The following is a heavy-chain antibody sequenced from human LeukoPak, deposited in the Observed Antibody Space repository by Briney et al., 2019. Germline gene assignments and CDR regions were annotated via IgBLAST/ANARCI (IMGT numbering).Heavy chain of an antibody. CDR2: IGTAGDT. Sequence: GGSLRLSCAASGFTFSSYDMHWVRQATGKGLEWASAIGTAGDTYYPGSVKGRFTISRENAKNSLYLQMNSLRAEDTAVYYCARVTHYDFWSGSLDVWGQGTTVTVSS. V-gene: IGHV3-13*01. CDR3: ARVTHYDFWSGSLDV. J-gene: IGHJ6*02. D-gene: IGHD3-3*01. CDR1: GFTFSSYD.